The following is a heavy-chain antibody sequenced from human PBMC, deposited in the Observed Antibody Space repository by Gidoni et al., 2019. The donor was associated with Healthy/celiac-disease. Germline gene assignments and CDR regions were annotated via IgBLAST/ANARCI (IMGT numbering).Heavy chain of an antibody. D-gene: IGHD3-10*01. V-gene: IGHV3-23*04. J-gene: IGHJ4*02. CDR2: ISVSGGST. CDR3: AKSHQPYGSGSYSAY. Sequence: EVQLVESGGGLVQPGGSRRLACAASGFTVSSYAMSWVRQAPGKGLEWVSPISVSGGSTYYADSVKGRFPISRDNSKNTLYLQMNSLRAEDTAVYYCAKSHQPYGSGSYSAYWGQGTLVTVSS. CDR1: GFTVSSYA.